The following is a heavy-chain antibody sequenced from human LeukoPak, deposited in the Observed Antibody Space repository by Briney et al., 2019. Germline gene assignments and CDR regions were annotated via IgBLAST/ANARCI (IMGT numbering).Heavy chain of an antibody. Sequence: PGGSLRLSCAASGFTFSSYWMHWVRQAPGKGLVWVSRINTDGSSTSYADSVKGRFTISRDNAKNTLYLQMNSLRAEDTAVYYCARVISGSYLVGFDYWGQGTLFTVSS. CDR3: ARVISGSYLVGFDY. CDR1: GFTFSSYW. CDR2: INTDGSST. D-gene: IGHD1-26*01. J-gene: IGHJ4*02. V-gene: IGHV3-74*01.